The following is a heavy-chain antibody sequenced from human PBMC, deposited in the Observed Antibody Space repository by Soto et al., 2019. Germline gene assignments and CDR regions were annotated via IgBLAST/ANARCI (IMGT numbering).Heavy chain of an antibody. Sequence: ASVKVSCKASGGTFSSYAISWVRQAPGQGLEWMGGIIPISGTANYAQKFQGRVTITADESTSTAYMELSSLRAEDTAVYYCARYIPGVRYYGMDVWGQGTTVTVSS. CDR2: IIPISGTA. CDR3: ARYIPGVRYYGMDV. V-gene: IGHV1-69*13. D-gene: IGHD2-2*01. CDR1: GGTFSSYA. J-gene: IGHJ6*02.